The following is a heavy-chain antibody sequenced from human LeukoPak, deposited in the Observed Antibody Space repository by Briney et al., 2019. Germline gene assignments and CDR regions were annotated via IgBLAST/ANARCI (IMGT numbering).Heavy chain of an antibody. V-gene: IGHV3-53*01. CDR3: ARVALDAFDI. CDR1: GFTVSSNY. J-gene: IGHJ3*02. Sequence: PGGSLRLSCAASGFTVSSNYMSWVRQAPGKGLEWVSVIYSGGSTYYADSVKGRFTISRDNSKNTLYLQMNSLRAEDSAVYYCARVALDAFDIWGQGTMVTVSS. CDR2: IYSGGST.